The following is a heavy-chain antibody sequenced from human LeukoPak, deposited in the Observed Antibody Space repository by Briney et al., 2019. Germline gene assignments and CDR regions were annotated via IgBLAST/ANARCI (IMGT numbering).Heavy chain of an antibody. V-gene: IGHV1-69*13. CDR3: ARDSFTMVRGANNWFDP. Sequence: ASVKVSCKASGGTFSSYAISWVRQAPGQGPEWMGGIIPIFGTANYAQKFQGRVTITADESTSTAYMELSSLRSEDTAVYYCARDSFTMVRGANNWFDPWGQGTLVTVSS. J-gene: IGHJ5*02. CDR2: IIPIFGTA. D-gene: IGHD3-10*01. CDR1: GGTFSSYA.